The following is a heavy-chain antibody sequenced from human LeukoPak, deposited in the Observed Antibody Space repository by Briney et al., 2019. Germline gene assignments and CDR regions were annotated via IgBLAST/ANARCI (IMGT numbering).Heavy chain of an antibody. CDR3: ARRRKRWLHFGGFDY. J-gene: IGHJ4*02. CDR1: GYSISSGYY. CDR2: IYTSGST. Sequence: SETLSLTCTVSGYSISSGYYWGWIRQPAGKGLEWIGRIYTSGSTNYNPSLKSRVTISVDTSKNQFSLKLSSVTAADTAVYYCARRRKRWLHFGGFDYWGQGTLVTVSS. V-gene: IGHV4-38-2*02. D-gene: IGHD5-24*01.